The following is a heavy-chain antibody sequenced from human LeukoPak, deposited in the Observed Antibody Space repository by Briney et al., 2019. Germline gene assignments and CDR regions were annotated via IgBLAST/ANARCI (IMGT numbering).Heavy chain of an antibody. CDR1: GFTFSSYS. Sequence: PGGSLRLSCAASGFTFSSYSMNWVRQAPGKGLEWVSSISTSSTYIYYADSVKGRFTISRDNAKNSLYLQMNSLRAEDTAVYYCASAVAGTGFSFDYWGQGTLVTVSS. J-gene: IGHJ4*02. D-gene: IGHD6-19*01. CDR3: ASAVAGTGFSFDY. V-gene: IGHV3-21*01. CDR2: ISTSSTYI.